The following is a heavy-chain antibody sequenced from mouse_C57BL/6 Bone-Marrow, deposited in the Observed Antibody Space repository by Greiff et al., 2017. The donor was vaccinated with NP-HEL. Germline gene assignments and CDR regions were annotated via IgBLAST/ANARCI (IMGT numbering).Heavy chain of an antibody. V-gene: IGHV7-1*01. Sequence: EVKLMESGGGLVQPGRSLRLSCATSGFTFSDFYMEWVRQAPGKGLEWIAASRNKANDYTTEYSASVKGRFIVSRDTSQSILYLQMNALRAEDTAIYYCARDANYGSSYEWYFDVWGTGTTVTVSS. CDR1: GFTFSDFY. CDR3: ARDANYGSSYEWYFDV. CDR2: SRNKANDYTT. J-gene: IGHJ1*03. D-gene: IGHD1-1*01.